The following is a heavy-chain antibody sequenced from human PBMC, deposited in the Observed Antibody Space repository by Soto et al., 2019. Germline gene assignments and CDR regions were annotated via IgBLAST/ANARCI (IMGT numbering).Heavy chain of an antibody. D-gene: IGHD3-16*01. CDR1: GFTFSSYG. J-gene: IGHJ3*02. CDR3: ARDTRGRAPGDAFDI. V-gene: IGHV3-33*01. Sequence: GGSLRLSCAASGFTFSSYGMHWVRQAPGKGLEWVAVIWYDGSNKYYADSVKGRFTISRDNSKNTLYLQMNSLRAEDTAVYYCARDTRGRAPGDAFDIWGQGTMVTVSS. CDR2: IWYDGSNK.